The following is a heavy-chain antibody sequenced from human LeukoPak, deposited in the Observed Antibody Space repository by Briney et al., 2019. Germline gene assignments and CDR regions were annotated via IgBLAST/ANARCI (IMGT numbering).Heavy chain of an antibody. J-gene: IGHJ6*03. V-gene: IGHV3-74*01. CDR2: INSDGSST. CDR3: ARAIGGGDSYYYYYMDV. D-gene: IGHD2-21*02. CDR1: GFTFSSYW. Sequence: GGSLRLSCAASGFTFSSYWMHWVRHAPGKGLVWVSRINSDGSSTSYADSVKGRFTISRDNAKNTLYLQMNSLRAEDTAVYYCARAIGGGDSYYYYYMDVWGKGTTVTVSS.